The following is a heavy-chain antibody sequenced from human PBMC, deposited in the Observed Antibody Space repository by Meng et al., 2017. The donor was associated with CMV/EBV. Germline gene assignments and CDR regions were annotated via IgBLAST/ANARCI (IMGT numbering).Heavy chain of an antibody. D-gene: IGHD3-10*01. V-gene: IGHV4-34*01. Sequence: LTCAVYGGSFSGYYWSWIRQPPGKGLEWIGEINHSGSTNYNPSLKSRVTISVDTSKNQFSLKLSSVTAADTAVYYCARDSYFPGGPWGQGTLVTVSS. J-gene: IGHJ5*02. CDR2: INHSGST. CDR3: ARDSYFPGGP. CDR1: GGSFSGYY.